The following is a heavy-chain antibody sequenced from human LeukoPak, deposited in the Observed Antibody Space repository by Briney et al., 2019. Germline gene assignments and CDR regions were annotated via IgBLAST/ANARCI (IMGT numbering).Heavy chain of an antibody. J-gene: IGHJ3*02. D-gene: IGHD3-22*01. CDR1: GGSISSGGYS. V-gene: IGHV4-30-2*01. CDR2: IYHSGST. CDR3: ARVIGYDRQLLAFDI. Sequence: SQTLSLTCAVSGGSISSGGYSWSWIRQPPGKGLEWIGYIYHSGSTCYNPSLKSRVTISVDRSKNQFSLKLSSVTAADTAVYYCARVIGYDRQLLAFDIWGQGTMVTVSS.